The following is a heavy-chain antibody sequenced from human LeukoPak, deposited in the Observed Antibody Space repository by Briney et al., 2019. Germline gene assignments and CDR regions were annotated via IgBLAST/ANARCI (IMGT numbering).Heavy chain of an antibody. CDR1: GFTFSSYE. Sequence: GRSLRLSCAASGFTFSSYEMNWVRQAPGKGLEWVSYISSSGSTIYYADSVKGRFTISRDNAKNSLYLQMNSLRAEDTAVYYCEGSSSWYSGDAFDIWGQGTMVTVSS. CDR2: ISSSGSTI. J-gene: IGHJ3*02. D-gene: IGHD6-13*01. CDR3: EGSSSWYSGDAFDI. V-gene: IGHV3-48*03.